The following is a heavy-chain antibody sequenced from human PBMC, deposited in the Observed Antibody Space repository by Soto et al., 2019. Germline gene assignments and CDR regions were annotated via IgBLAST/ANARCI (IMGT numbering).Heavy chain of an antibody. CDR3: ASYAADVVRPYAFDI. V-gene: IGHV4-34*01. J-gene: IGHJ3*02. Sequence: SETLSLTCAVYGGSFSGYYWSWIRQPPGKGLEWIGEINHSGSTNYNPSLKSRVTISVDTSKNQFSLKLSSVTAADTAVYYFASYAADVVRPYAFDISGQGTMVTVSS. CDR1: GGSFSGYY. CDR2: INHSGST. D-gene: IGHD1-1*01.